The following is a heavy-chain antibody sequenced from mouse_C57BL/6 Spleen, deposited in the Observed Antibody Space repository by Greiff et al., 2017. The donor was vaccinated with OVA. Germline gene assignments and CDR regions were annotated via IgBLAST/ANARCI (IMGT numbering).Heavy chain of an antibody. J-gene: IGHJ4*01. D-gene: IGHD1-1*01. CDR1: GYTFTSYW. CDR2: IYPGSGST. Sequence: VKLQQPWAELVKPGASVKMSCKASGYTFTSYWITWVKQRPGQGLAWIGDIYPGSGSTNYNEKFKSKATLTVDTSSSTAYMQLSSLTSEDSAVYYCARGYGSSYYYAMDYWGQGTSVTVSS. CDR3: ARGYGSSYYYAMDY. V-gene: IGHV1-55*01.